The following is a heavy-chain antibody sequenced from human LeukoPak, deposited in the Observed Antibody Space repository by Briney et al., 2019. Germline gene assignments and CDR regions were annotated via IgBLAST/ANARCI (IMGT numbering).Heavy chain of an antibody. D-gene: IGHD3-3*01. J-gene: IGHJ3*02. CDR3: ARGHRVFGVVIIGAFDI. V-gene: IGHV4-39*01. Sequence: SETLSLTCTVSGGSISSSSYYWGWIRQPPGKGLEWIGSIYYSGSTYYNPSLKSRVTISVDTSKNQFSLKLSSVTAADTAVYYCARGHRVFGVVIIGAFDIWGQGTMVTVSS. CDR1: GGSISSSSYY. CDR2: IYYSGST.